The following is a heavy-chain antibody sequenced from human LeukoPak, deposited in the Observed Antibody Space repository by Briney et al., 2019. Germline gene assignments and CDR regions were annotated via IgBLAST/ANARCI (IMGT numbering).Heavy chain of an antibody. CDR3: ARVGDYYENIGDRRWYFDL. CDR2: IIPIFGTA. Sequence: ASVKVSCKASGYTFTSYAMNWVRQAPGQGLEWMGGIIPIFGTANYAQKFQGRVTITADESTSTAYMELSSLRSEDTAVYYCARVGDYYENIGDRRWYFDLWGRGTLVTVSS. J-gene: IGHJ2*01. D-gene: IGHD3-22*01. V-gene: IGHV1-69*13. CDR1: GYTFTSYA.